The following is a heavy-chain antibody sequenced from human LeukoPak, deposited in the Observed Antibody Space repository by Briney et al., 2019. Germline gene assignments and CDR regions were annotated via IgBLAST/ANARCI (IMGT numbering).Heavy chain of an antibody. J-gene: IGHJ3*02. CDR3: ARDSVGWFGELSGAFVI. CDR1: GFTFSDYY. V-gene: IGHV3-11*05. D-gene: IGHD3-10*01. CDR2: ISSSSSYT. Sequence: KSGGSLRLSCAASGFTFSDYYMSWIRQAPGKGLEWVSYISSSSSYTNYADSVKGRFTISRDNAKNSLYLQMNSLRAEDTAVYYCARDSVGWFGELSGAFVIWGQGTMVTVSS.